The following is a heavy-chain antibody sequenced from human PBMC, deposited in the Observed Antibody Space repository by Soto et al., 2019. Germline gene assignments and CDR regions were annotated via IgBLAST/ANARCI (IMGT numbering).Heavy chain of an antibody. CDR1: GGSISSGDYY. Sequence: PSESLSLTCTVPGGSISSGDYYWSWIRQPPGKGLEWIGYIYYSGSTYYNPSLKSRVTISVDTSKNQFSLKLSSVTAADTAVYYCARDLSKGMVVAGFDPWGQGTLVTVSS. CDR2: IYYSGST. D-gene: IGHD2-15*01. V-gene: IGHV4-30-4*01. CDR3: ARDLSKGMVVAGFDP. J-gene: IGHJ5*02.